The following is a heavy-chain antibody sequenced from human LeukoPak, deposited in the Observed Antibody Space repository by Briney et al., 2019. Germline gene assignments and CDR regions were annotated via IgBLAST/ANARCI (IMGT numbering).Heavy chain of an antibody. CDR3: ARDLSGSGIAVAGVWFDP. J-gene: IGHJ5*02. D-gene: IGHD6-19*01. CDR1: GGTFSSYA. V-gene: IGHV1-69*13. Sequence: SVKVSCKASGGTFSSYAISWVRQAPGQGLEWMGGIIPIFGTANYAQKFQGRVTITADESTSTAYMELSSLRSEDTAVYYSARDLSGSGIAVAGVWFDPWGQGTLVTVSS. CDR2: IIPIFGTA.